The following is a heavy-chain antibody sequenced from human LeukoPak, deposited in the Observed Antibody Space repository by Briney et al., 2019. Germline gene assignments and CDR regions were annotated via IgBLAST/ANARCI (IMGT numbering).Heavy chain of an antibody. CDR2: ISYDGSNK. V-gene: IGHV3-30*04. CDR1: GFTFSSYA. CDR3: AKDWGYYVSGTFPHAFDL. J-gene: IGHJ3*01. Sequence: EPGGSLRLSCAASGFTFSSYAMHWVRQAPGKGLEWVAVISYDGSNKYYADSVKGRFTVSRDSSKSTVFLQMSSLRPDDTAVYFCAKDWGYYVSGTFPHAFDLWGQGTVLTVSS. D-gene: IGHD3-10*01.